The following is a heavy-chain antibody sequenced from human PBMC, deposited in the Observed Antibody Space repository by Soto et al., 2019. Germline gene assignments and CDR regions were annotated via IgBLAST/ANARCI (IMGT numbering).Heavy chain of an antibody. Sequence: PGGSLRLSCAASGFTVSTKYMSWVRQAPGKGLEWVSLIQSGGTTYYADSVRGRFTISRDSSENTLHLQMDGLRDEDTAVYYCGRDDVLFYCFSCYRVPMYFWGKRSSDTVYS. V-gene: IGHV3-66*01. CDR2: IQSGGTT. D-gene: IGHD2-15*01. CDR3: GRDDVLFYCFSCYRVPMYF. J-gene: IGHJ6*03. CDR1: GFTVSTKY.